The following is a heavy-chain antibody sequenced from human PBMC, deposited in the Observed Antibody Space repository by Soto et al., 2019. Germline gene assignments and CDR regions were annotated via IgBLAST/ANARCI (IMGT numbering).Heavy chain of an antibody. Sequence: PSETLSLTCTVSGGSISSGGYYWSWIRQHPGKGLEWIGYIYYSGSTYYNPSLKSRVTISVDTSKNQFSLKLSSVTAADTAVYYCARERGDSSWYFRYYGMDVWGQGTTVTVSS. D-gene: IGHD6-13*01. V-gene: IGHV4-31*03. CDR2: IYYSGST. J-gene: IGHJ6*02. CDR1: GGSISSGGYY. CDR3: ARERGDSSWYFRYYGMDV.